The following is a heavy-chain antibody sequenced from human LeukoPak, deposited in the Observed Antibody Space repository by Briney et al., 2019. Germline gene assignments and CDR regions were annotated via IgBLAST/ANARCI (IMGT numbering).Heavy chain of an antibody. Sequence: GRSLRLSCAASGFTFSSYSMNWVRQAPGKGLEWVSSISSSSSYIYYADSVKGRFTISRDNAKNSLYLQMNSLRAEDTAVYYCARDRKAAGTARKDYWGQGTLVTVSS. V-gene: IGHV3-21*01. D-gene: IGHD6-13*01. CDR3: ARDRKAAGTARKDY. CDR2: ISSSSSYI. J-gene: IGHJ4*02. CDR1: GFTFSSYS.